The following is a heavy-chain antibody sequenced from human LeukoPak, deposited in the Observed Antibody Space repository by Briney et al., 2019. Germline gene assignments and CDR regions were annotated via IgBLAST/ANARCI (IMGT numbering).Heavy chain of an antibody. Sequence: ASVKVSCKASGYTFTGYHMHWVRQAAGQGLEWMGWINPHSGGTNYAQKFQGRATLTRDTSISTVYMELSSLRSDDTAVYFCARSLLMATTTYDYWCQGTLVTVSS. V-gene: IGHV1-2*02. D-gene: IGHD1-26*01. J-gene: IGHJ4*02. CDR3: ARSLLMATTTYDY. CDR2: INPHSGGT. CDR1: GYTFTGYH.